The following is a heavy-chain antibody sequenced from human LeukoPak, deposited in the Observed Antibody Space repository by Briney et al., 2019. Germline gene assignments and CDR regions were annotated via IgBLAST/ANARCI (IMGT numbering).Heavy chain of an antibody. CDR1: GGSISSYY. D-gene: IGHD3-22*01. V-gene: IGHV4-59*08. CDR3: ARSYDSSGYYFF. CDR2: IYYSGST. Sequence: PSETLSLTCTVSGGSISSYYWSWIRQPPGKGLEWIGYIYYSGSTNYNPSLKSRVTISGDTSKNQFSLKLSSVTAADTAVYYCARSYDSSGYYFFWGQGTLVTVSS. J-gene: IGHJ4*02.